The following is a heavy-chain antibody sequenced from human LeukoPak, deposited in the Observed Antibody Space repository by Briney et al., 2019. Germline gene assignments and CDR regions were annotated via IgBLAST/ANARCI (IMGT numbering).Heavy chain of an antibody. V-gene: IGHV4-59*12. CDR2: IYYSGST. J-gene: IGHJ5*02. Sequence: PSETLSLTCTVSGGSISSYYWSWIRQPPGKGLEWIGYIYYSGSTYYNPSLKSRVTISVDTSKNQFSLKLSSVTAADTAVYYCARGSEMTVTGFDPWGQGALVTVSS. D-gene: IGHD4-17*01. CDR3: ARGSEMTVTGFDP. CDR1: GGSISSYY.